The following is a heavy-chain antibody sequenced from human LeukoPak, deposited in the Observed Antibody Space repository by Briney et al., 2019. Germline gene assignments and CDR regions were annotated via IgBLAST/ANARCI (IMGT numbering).Heavy chain of an antibody. J-gene: IGHJ4*02. CDR1: GFTVSSNY. CDR2: IYSGGST. D-gene: IGHD6-19*01. CDR3: SNGRTSSGTLQHDY. Sequence: PGGSLRLSCAASGFTVSSNYMSWVRQAPGKGLEWVSIIYSGGSTYYADSVKGRFTISRDNSENTLYLRMNSLRAEDTALYYCSNGRTSSGTLQHDYWGQGTLVTVSS. V-gene: IGHV3-53*01.